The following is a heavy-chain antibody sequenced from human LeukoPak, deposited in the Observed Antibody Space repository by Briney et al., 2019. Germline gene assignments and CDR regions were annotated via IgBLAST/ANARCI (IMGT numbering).Heavy chain of an antibody. D-gene: IGHD3-10*01. CDR3: ARDGGSGSYYTRTHSFDY. Sequence: PSETLSLTCTVSGGSISTYYWSWIRQPPGKGLEWIGYIYYTGSTSYNPCLKSRVTMSLDASKNQFSLELNSVTPADTAVYYCARDGGSGSYYTRTHSFDYWGKGTLVTVSS. CDR1: GGSISTYY. CDR2: IYYTGST. J-gene: IGHJ4*02. V-gene: IGHV4-59*01.